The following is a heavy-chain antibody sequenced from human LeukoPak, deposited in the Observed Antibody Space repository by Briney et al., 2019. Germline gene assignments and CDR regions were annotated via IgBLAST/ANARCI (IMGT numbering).Heavy chain of an antibody. V-gene: IGHV1-46*01. D-gene: IGHD6-19*01. Sequence: ASVKVSCKASGYTFTSYYMHWVRQAPGQGLEWMGIINPSGGSTSYAQKFQGRVTITADKSTSTAYMELSSLRSEDTAVHYCARAGVIAVANYYYGMDVWGQGTTVTVSS. CDR2: INPSGGST. CDR1: GYTFTSYY. J-gene: IGHJ6*02. CDR3: ARAGVIAVANYYYGMDV.